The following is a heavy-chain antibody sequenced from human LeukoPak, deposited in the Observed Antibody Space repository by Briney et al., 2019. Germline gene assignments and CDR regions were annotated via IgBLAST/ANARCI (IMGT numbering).Heavy chain of an antibody. CDR3: ARIPGYSSSWYGGFDY. J-gene: IGHJ4*02. D-gene: IGHD6-13*01. Sequence: SETLSLTCTVSGGSISSYYWSWLRQPPGKGLEWIGYIYYSGSTNYNPSLKSRVTISVDTSKNQFSLKLSSVTAADTAVYYCARIPGYSSSWYGGFDYWGQGTLVTVSS. V-gene: IGHV4-59*01. CDR1: GGSISSYY. CDR2: IYYSGST.